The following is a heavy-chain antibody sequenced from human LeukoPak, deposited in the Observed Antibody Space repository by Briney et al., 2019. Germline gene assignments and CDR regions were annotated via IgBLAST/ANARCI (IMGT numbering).Heavy chain of an antibody. Sequence: SVKVSCKASGGTFSSYAISWGRQAPGQGLEWMGGIIPIFGTANYAQKFQGRVTITADESTSTAYMELSSLRSEDTAVYYCVRGIRSSPDAFDIWGQGTMVTVSS. V-gene: IGHV1-69*13. CDR3: VRGIRSSPDAFDI. D-gene: IGHD2-21*01. CDR2: IIPIFGTA. J-gene: IGHJ3*02. CDR1: GGTFSSYA.